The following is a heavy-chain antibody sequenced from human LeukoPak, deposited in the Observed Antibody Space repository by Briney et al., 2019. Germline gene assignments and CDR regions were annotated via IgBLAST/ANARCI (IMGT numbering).Heavy chain of an antibody. J-gene: IGHJ4*02. CDR2: IYHSGST. Sequence: PSETLSLTCAVSGGSISSGGYSWSWIRQPPGKGLEWIGYIYHSGSTYYNPSLKSRVTISVDRSKNQFSLKLNSVTAADTAVYYCARDRYGAHTYFDYWGQGTLVTVSS. D-gene: IGHD4-17*01. CDR3: ARDRYGAHTYFDY. V-gene: IGHV4-30-2*01. CDR1: GGSISSGGYS.